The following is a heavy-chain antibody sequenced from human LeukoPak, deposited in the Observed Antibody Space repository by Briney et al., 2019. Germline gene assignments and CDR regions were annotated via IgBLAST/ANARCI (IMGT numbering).Heavy chain of an antibody. Sequence: GGSLRLSCAAPGFTLSSYAPSWVRQAPGKGLEWVSGISGSGGRTFYADSVKGRFTISRDNSKNRLYLQMNSLRAEDRAVYYCAKTSGRYWNYFDYWGQGTLVTVSS. D-gene: IGHD1-26*01. V-gene: IGHV3-23*01. J-gene: IGHJ4*02. CDR1: GFTLSSYA. CDR2: ISGSGGRT. CDR3: AKTSGRYWNYFDY.